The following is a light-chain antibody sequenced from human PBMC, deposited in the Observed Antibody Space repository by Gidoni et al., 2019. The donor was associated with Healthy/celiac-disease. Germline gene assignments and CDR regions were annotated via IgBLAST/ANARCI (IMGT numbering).Light chain of an antibody. J-gene: IGLJ2*01. CDR1: SSDVGGYNY. CDR2: EVS. Sequence: QSALTQPAYVSGSPGQSITISCTGTSSDVGGYNYVSWYQQHPGKAPKLMIYEVSNRPSGVSNRFSGSKSGNTASLTISGLQAEDEADYYCSSYTSSSIPHVVFGGGTKLTVL. V-gene: IGLV2-14*01. CDR3: SSYTSSSIPHVV.